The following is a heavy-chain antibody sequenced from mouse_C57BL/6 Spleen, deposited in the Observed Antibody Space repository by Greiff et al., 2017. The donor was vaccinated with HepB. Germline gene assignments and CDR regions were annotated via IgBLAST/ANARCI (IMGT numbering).Heavy chain of an antibody. CDR3: ASSRQLRNYAMDY. CDR2: IWSGGST. Sequence: VKLMESGPGLVQPSQSLSITCTVSGFSLTSYGVHWVRQSPGKGLEWLGVIWSGGSTDYNAAFISRLSISKDNSKSQVFFKMNSLQADDTAIYYCASSRQLRNYAMDYWGQGTSVTVSS. D-gene: IGHD3-2*02. V-gene: IGHV2-2*01. J-gene: IGHJ4*01. CDR1: GFSLTSYG.